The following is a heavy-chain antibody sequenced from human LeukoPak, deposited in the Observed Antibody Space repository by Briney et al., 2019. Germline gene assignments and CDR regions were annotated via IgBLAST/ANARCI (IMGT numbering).Heavy chain of an antibody. V-gene: IGHV4-34*01. J-gene: IGHJ2*01. CDR3: ARGILEYYYFDL. Sequence: SETLSLTCAVSGGSFTGYYWSWIRQAPGKGLEWIGEIHCRGSTTYNPSLRSRVTISRDTSENQFSLKLSSVTAADTAVYYCARGILEYYYFDLWGRGTLVTVSS. CDR2: IHCRGST. CDR1: GGSFTGYY. D-gene: IGHD3-3*01.